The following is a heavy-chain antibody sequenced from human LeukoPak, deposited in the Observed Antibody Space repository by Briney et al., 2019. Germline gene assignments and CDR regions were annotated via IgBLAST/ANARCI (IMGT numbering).Heavy chain of an antibody. CDR3: ARDGEAGGYFDY. D-gene: IGHD2-8*02. J-gene: IGHJ4*02. V-gene: IGHV1-69*05. CDR1: GGTFSSYA. Sequence: SVKVSCKASGGTFSSYAISWVRQAPGQGLEWMGRIIPIFGTANYAQKFQGRVTITTDESTSTAYMELSSMRSEDTAVYYCARDGEAGGYFDYWGQGTLVTVSS. CDR2: IIPIFGTA.